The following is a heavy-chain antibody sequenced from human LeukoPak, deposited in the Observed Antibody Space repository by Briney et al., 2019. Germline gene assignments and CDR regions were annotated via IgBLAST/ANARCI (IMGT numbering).Heavy chain of an antibody. CDR3: AREDISGYQGYFDY. CDR2: MNPNSGNT. CDR1: GYTFTSYD. J-gene: IGHJ4*02. Sequence: GASVKVSCKASGYTFTSYDINWVRQATGQGLEWMGWMNPNSGNTGYAQKFQGRVTITADKSTSTAYMELSSLRSEDTAVYYCAREDISGYQGYFDYWGQGTLVTVSS. V-gene: IGHV1-8*01. D-gene: IGHD3-22*01.